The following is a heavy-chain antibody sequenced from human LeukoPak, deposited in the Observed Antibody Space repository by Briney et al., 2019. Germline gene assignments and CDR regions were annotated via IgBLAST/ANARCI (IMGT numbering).Heavy chain of an antibody. V-gene: IGHV4-59*01. CDR1: GGSISSYY. Sequence: SETLSLTCTVSGGSISSYYWNWLRQPPGKGLDWIGFIDYSGSAKINPSLKSRGTLSIDTSRNQFSLKLSSVTAADTAVYYCARAGGSYSFDYWGQGTRVTVSS. CDR3: ARAGGSYSFDY. CDR2: IDYSGSA. J-gene: IGHJ4*02. D-gene: IGHD1-26*01.